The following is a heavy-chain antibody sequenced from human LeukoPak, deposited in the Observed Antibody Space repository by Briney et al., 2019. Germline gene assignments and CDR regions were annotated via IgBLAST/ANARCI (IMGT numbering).Heavy chain of an antibody. Sequence: GSLILSCAASGFTFSSYWMSWVRQAPGKGLEWVANIRQDGSDKYYVDSVKGRFTISRDNAKNSLYLQMNSLRAEDTAMYYCAKGTKPVMTIPDYWGQGILVTVSS. CDR3: AKGTKPVMTIPDY. CDR2: IRQDGSDK. D-gene: IGHD1/OR15-1a*01. CDR1: GFTFSSYW. V-gene: IGHV3-7*03. J-gene: IGHJ4*02.